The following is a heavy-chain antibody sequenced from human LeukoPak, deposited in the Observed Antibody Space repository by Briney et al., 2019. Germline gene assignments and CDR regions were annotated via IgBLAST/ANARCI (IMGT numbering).Heavy chain of an antibody. CDR2: IYYSGST. V-gene: IGHV4-30-4*01. CDR1: GGSISSGDYY. D-gene: IGHD3-10*01. CDR3: ARDHYGSGSYPYYFDY. J-gene: IGHJ4*02. Sequence: SQTLSLTCTVSGGSISSGDYYWSWIRQPPGKGLEWIGYIYYSGSTYYNPSLKSRVTISVDTSKNQFSLKLSSVTAADTAVYYCARDHYGSGSYPYYFDYWGQGTLVTVSS.